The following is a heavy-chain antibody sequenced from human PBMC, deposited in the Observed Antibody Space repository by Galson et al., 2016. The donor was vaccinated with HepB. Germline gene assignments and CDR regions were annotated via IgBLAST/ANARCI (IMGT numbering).Heavy chain of an antibody. Sequence: ETLSLTCTVTGGSISSYYWSWIRQPPGKGLEWIGYINYSGSTHYHPSLKSRVTIYVDTSKNQFSLKLSTVTAADTAIYFCAREEWEALRNAFDVWGQGTMVTVSS. CDR3: AREEWEALRNAFDV. CDR2: INYSGST. J-gene: IGHJ3*01. D-gene: IGHD1-26*01. V-gene: IGHV4-59*12. CDR1: GGSISSYY.